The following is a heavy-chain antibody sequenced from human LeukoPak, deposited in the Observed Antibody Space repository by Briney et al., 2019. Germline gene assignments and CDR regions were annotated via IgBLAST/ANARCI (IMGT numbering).Heavy chain of an antibody. D-gene: IGHD6-13*01. J-gene: IGHJ3*02. V-gene: IGHV4-34*01. CDR1: GGSFSGYY. Sequence: SETLSLTCAVYGGSFSGYYWSWIRQPPGKGLEWIGEINHSGNTNYNPSLKSRVTISVDTSKNQFSLKLSSVTAADTAVYYCARGAAAGSRLYAFDIWGQGTMVTVSS. CDR3: ARGAAAGSRLYAFDI. CDR2: INHSGNT.